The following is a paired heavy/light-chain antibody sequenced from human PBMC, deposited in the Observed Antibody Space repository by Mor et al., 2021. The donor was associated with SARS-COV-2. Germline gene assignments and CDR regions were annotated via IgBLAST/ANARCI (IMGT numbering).Heavy chain of an antibody. Sequence: QVQLVQSGAEVKKPGASVKVSCKASGYTLTDYYMHWVRQAPGQGLEWMGIINPYGGSTSYAQKFQGRVTITRDTSASTVYMELSSLTSEDTAVYYCARVRKPEFFDPWGQGTLVTVSS. CDR3: ARVRKPEFFDP. J-gene: IGHJ5*02. V-gene: IGHV1-46*01. CDR2: INPYGGST. CDR1: GYTLTDYY. D-gene: IGHD2-2*01.
Light chain of an antibody. CDR2: GAS. Sequence: DIQMTQSPSSLSASVGDRVTITCRASQGITNYLVWFQQKPGKAPKSLIYGASSLQSGVPSKFSGSGSGTDFTLTISSLQPEDCATYYCLQYNVYPWTFGQGTKVEIK. J-gene: IGKJ1*01. V-gene: IGKV1-16*02. CDR1: QGITNY. CDR3: LQYNVYPWT.